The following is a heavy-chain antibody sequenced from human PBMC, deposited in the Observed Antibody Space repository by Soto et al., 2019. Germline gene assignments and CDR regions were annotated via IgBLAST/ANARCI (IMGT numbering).Heavy chain of an antibody. CDR3: ARLSGIAAAGTDYYYYYGMDV. Sequence: SETLSLTCTVSGGSISSSSYYRGWIRQPPGKGLEWIGSIYYSGSTYYNPSLKSRVTISVDTSKNQFSLKLSSVTAADTAVYYCARLSGIAAAGTDYYYYYGMDVWGQGTTVTVSS. CDR1: GGSISSSSYY. D-gene: IGHD6-13*01. J-gene: IGHJ6*02. V-gene: IGHV4-39*01. CDR2: IYYSGST.